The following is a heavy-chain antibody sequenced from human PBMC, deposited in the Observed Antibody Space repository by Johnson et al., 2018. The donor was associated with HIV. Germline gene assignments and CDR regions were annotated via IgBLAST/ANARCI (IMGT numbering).Heavy chain of an antibody. V-gene: IGHV3-20*04. CDR3: ARELVLGAFDI. J-gene: IGHJ3*02. D-gene: IGHD6-13*01. CDR2: ISWNSGSI. Sequence: VQLVESGGGVVRPGGSLRLSCAASGFIFDDYGMSWVRQAPGKGLEWVSGISWNSGSIGYADSVKGRFTISRDNAKNSLYLQMNSLRAEDTAVYYCARELVLGAFDIWGQGTMVTVSS. CDR1: GFIFDDYG.